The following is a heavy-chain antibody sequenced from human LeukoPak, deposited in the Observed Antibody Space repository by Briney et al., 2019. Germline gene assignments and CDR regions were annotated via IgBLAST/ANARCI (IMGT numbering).Heavy chain of an antibody. CDR1: GFTFDDYA. Sequence: HSGGSLRLSCAASGFTFDDYAMHWVRQAPGKGLEWVSGISWNSGSIGYADSVKGRFTISRDNAKNSLYLQMNSLRAEDTALYYCAKDIGYSYGLNYFDYWGQGTLVTVSS. V-gene: IGHV3-9*01. J-gene: IGHJ4*02. CDR2: ISWNSGSI. D-gene: IGHD5-18*01. CDR3: AKDIGYSYGLNYFDY.